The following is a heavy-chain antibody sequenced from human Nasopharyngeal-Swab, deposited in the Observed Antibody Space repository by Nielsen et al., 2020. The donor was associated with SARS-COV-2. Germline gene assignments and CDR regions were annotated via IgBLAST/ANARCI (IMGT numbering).Heavy chain of an antibody. V-gene: IGHV3-33*01. J-gene: IGHJ4*02. CDR3: ARDGVAYGDY. Sequence: GESLKISCAASGFTFSIYGMHWVRQAPGKGLEWVAVIWYDGSNKYYADSVKGRFTISRDNSKNTLYPQMNSLRAEDTAVYYCARDGVAYGDYWGQGTLVTVSS. CDR1: GFTFSIYG. D-gene: IGHD4-17*01. CDR2: IWYDGSNK.